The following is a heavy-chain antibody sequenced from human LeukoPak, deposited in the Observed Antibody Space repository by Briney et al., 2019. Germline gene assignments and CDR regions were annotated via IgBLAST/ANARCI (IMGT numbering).Heavy chain of an antibody. D-gene: IGHD5-18*01. J-gene: IGHJ4*02. Sequence: PSETLSLTCTVSGGSISSSSYYWGWIRQPPGKGLEWLGSIYYSGSTYYNPSLKSRVTISVNTSKNQFSLKLSSVTAADTAVYYCASMPRYSYGYLYLGHYFDYWGQGTLVTVSS. CDR2: IYYSGST. CDR3: ASMPRYSYGYLYLGHYFDY. V-gene: IGHV4-39*01. CDR1: GGSISSSSYY.